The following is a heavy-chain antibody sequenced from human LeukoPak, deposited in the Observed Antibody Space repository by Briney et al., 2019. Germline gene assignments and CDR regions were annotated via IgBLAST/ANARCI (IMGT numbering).Heavy chain of an antibody. D-gene: IGHD6-19*01. CDR1: AFASSSYA. J-gene: IGHJ4*02. V-gene: IGHV3-23*01. Sequence: ASSLRCSSAASAFASSSYAMSCGRQAPGKGREWVSAIICSGGSTYYTDSVKSRFTISRDNSKNTLYLQMNSLRAGDTAVYYCATSFRGGWYSFYYFDYWAREPWSPSPQ. CDR3: ATSFRGGWYSFYYFDY. CDR2: IICSGGST.